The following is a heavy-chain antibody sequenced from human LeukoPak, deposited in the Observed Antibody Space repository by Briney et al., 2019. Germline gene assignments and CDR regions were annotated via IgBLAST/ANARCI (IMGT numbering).Heavy chain of an antibody. J-gene: IGHJ3*02. D-gene: IGHD4-17*01. CDR2: ISGNGGGT. CDR1: GIIFSNYA. V-gene: IGHV3-23*01. CDR3: AKDPNGDHLGAFDM. Sequence: PGGSLRLSCAASGIIFSNYAVSWFRQAPGKGLEWVSSISGNGGGTHYPDFGKGRFTISSDNFKNTVYLQMNNLRAEDTAIYYCAKDPNGDHLGAFDMWGPGTLVTVSS.